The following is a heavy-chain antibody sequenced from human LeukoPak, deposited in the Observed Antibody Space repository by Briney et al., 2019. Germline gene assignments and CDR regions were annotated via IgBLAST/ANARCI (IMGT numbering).Heavy chain of an antibody. Sequence: ASVKVSCKASVYTFTGYYMHWVRQAPGQGLEWMGRINPNSGGTNYAQKFQGRVTMTRDTSISTAYMELSRLRSDDTAVYYCASGYYDSSGYYAWGQGTLVTVSS. CDR1: VYTFTGYY. D-gene: IGHD3-22*01. CDR2: INPNSGGT. V-gene: IGHV1-2*06. CDR3: ASGYYDSSGYYA. J-gene: IGHJ4*02.